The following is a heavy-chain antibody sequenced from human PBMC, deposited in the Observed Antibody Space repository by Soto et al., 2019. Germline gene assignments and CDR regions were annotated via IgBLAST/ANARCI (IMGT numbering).Heavy chain of an antibody. V-gene: IGHV1-18*01. Sequence: QVQLVQSGAEVKKPGASVKVSCKASGYTFTSYGISWVRQAPGQGLEWMGWISAYNGNTNYAQKLQGRVTMTTDTATSTDDMELRSLRSDDTAVYYCARERDFDWPQFDPWGQGTLVTVSS. CDR3: ARERDFDWPQFDP. CDR1: GYTFTSYG. CDR2: ISAYNGNT. J-gene: IGHJ5*02. D-gene: IGHD3-9*01.